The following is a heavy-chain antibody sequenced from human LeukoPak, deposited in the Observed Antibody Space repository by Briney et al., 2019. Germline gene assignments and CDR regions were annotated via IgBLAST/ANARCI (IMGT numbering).Heavy chain of an antibody. CDR3: ARDYNGGYSYGYH. V-gene: IGHV3-53*01. CDR1: GFTVSSNY. Sequence: GGSLRLSCAASGFTVSSNYMSWVRQAPGKGLEWVSVIYSGGNTYYADSVKGRFTISRDNSKNTPYLQMNSLRAEDTAVYYCARDYNGGYSYGYHWGQGTLVTVSS. J-gene: IGHJ5*02. CDR2: IYSGGNT. D-gene: IGHD5-18*01.